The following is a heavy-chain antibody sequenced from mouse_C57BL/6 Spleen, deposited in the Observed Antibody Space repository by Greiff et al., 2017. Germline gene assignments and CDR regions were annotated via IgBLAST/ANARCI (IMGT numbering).Heavy chain of an antibody. V-gene: IGHV5-9-1*02. Sequence: DVKLQESGEGLVKPGGSLKLSCAASGFTFSSYAMSWVRQTPEKRLEWVAYISSGGDYIYYADTVKGRFTISRDNARNTLYLQMSSLKSEDTAMYYCTRGRDYGMDYWGQGTSVTVSS. J-gene: IGHJ4*01. CDR1: GFTFSSYA. CDR3: TRGRDYGMDY. CDR2: ISSGGDYI. D-gene: IGHD2-4*01.